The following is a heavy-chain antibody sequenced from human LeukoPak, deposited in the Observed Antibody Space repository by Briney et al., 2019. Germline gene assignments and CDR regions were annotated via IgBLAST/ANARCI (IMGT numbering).Heavy chain of an antibody. CDR2: ISGSGGST. CDR3: AKDPPGGYCSGGSCWGG. D-gene: IGHD2-15*01. J-gene: IGHJ1*01. Sequence: GGSLRLSCAASGFTFSSYAMSWVRQTPGKGLEWGSAISGSGGSTYYADSVKGRFTISRDNSKNTLYLQMNSLRAEDTAVYYCAKDPPGGYCSGGSCWGGWGQGTLVTVSS. V-gene: IGHV3-23*01. CDR1: GFTFSSYA.